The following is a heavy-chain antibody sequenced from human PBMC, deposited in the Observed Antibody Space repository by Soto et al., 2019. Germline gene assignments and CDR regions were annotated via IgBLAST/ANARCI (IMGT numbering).Heavy chain of an antibody. V-gene: IGHV3-23*01. CDR1: GFTFSTFD. CDR3: AKLAYEGMDV. CDR2: IRGVAGST. J-gene: IGHJ6*02. Sequence: PGGSLRLSCAASGFTFSTFDMTWVRQAPGKGLEWVSLIRGVAGSTHYPDSVKGRFTISRDTSNNTLYLQMNSLRAEDTAVYYCAKLAYEGMDVWGQGTTVTVSS. D-gene: IGHD3-3*01.